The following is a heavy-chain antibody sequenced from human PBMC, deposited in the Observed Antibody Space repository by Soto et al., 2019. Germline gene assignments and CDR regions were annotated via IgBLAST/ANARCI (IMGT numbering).Heavy chain of an antibody. Sequence: GGSLRLSCAASGFTFSTYAMSWVRQTPGKGLEWVSSISGSPSSTYYADSVKGRFTISRDNSKKTLFLQMNSLRAEDTAVYYCAREGGIDIVASHWGQGTLVTVSS. V-gene: IGHV3-23*01. CDR1: GFTFSTYA. D-gene: IGHD5-12*01. CDR3: AREGGIDIVASH. J-gene: IGHJ4*02. CDR2: ISGSPSST.